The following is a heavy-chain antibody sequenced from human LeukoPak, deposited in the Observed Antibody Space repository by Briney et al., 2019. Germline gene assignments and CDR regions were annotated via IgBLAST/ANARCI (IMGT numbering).Heavy chain of an antibody. V-gene: IGHV3-30-3*01. Sequence: PGGSLRLSCAASGFTFSSYAMHWVRQAPGKGLEWVAVISYDRSNKYYADSVKGRFTISRDNSKNTLYLQMNSLRAEDAAVYYCAREEIFRVAVAGNWVDYWGQGTLVTVSS. CDR3: AREEIFRVAVAGNWVDY. J-gene: IGHJ4*02. CDR2: ISYDRSNK. D-gene: IGHD6-19*01. CDR1: GFTFSSYA.